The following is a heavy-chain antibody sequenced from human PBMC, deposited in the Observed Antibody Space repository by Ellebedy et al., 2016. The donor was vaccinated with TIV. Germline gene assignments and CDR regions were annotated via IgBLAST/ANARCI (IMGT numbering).Heavy chain of an antibody. CDR3: ARAPRSGSHDY. CDR2: IFIRGST. CDR1: GGSISSRSYY. V-gene: IGHV4-61*02. D-gene: IGHD1-26*01. Sequence: SETLSLTXTVSGGSISSRSYYWSWIRQPAGKGLEWIGRIFIRGSTNYNPSLKSRVTLSVDTSKNQFSLKLSSVTAADTAVYYCARAPRSGSHDYWGQGTLVTVSS. J-gene: IGHJ4*02.